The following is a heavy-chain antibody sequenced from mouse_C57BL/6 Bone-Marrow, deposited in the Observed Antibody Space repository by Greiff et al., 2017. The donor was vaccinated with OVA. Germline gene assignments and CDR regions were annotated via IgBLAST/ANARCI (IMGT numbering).Heavy chain of an antibody. J-gene: IGHJ3*01. CDR2: IDPENGDT. Sequence: VQLQQSGAELVRPGASVKLSCTASGFNIKDDYMHWVKQRPEQGLEWIGWIDPENGDTEYASKFQGQATITADTSSNTAYLQLSSLTSEDTAVYYCTKSNYGFAWFAYWGQGTLVTVSA. CDR3: TKSNYGFAWFAY. V-gene: IGHV14-4*01. D-gene: IGHD1-2*01. CDR1: GFNIKDDY.